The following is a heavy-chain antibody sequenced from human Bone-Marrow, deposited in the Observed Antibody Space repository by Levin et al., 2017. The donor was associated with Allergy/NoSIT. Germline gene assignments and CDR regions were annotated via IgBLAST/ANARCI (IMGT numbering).Heavy chain of an antibody. D-gene: IGHD3-16*02. CDR2: LSSDESKI. CDR1: GFTFRGYG. V-gene: IGHV3-33*01. Sequence: GESLKISCSASGFTFRGYGMHWVRQAPGKGLEWVAFLSSDESKIDYIDSVKGRFTISRDNSKNTLYLQMNSLRVEDTGVYYCARDGWTYHLDHWGHGTRVTVSS. J-gene: IGHJ4*01. CDR3: ARDGWTYHLDH.